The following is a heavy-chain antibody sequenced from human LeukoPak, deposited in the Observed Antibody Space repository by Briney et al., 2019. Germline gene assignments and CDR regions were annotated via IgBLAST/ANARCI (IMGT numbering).Heavy chain of an antibody. Sequence: ASVKVSCKASGYTFTGYYMHWVRQAPGQGLEWMGWINPNSGGTNYAQKFQGRVTMTRDTSISTAYMELSRLRSDDTAVYYCARGSGQWFGELLPYYYGMDVWGQGTTVTVSS. D-gene: IGHD3-10*01. CDR2: INPNSGGT. V-gene: IGHV1-2*02. J-gene: IGHJ6*02. CDR1: GYTFTGYY. CDR3: ARGSGQWFGELLPYYYGMDV.